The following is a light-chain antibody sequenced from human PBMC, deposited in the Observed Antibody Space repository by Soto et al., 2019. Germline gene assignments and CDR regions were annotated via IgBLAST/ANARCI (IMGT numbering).Light chain of an antibody. V-gene: IGKV3-20*01. CDR2: GAS. CDR1: QSVSSSY. J-gene: IGKJ2*01. CDR3: QQYGSSPPYT. Sequence: VLTQSPGTLSLSPGERATLSCRASQSVSSSYLAWYQQKPGQAPRLLIYGASSRATGIPDRFSGSGSGTDFTLTISRLEPEDFAVYYCQQYGSSPPYTFGQGTKVDI.